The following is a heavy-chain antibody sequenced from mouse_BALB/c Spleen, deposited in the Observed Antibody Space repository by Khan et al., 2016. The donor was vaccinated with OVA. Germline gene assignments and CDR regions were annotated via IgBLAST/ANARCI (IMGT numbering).Heavy chain of an antibody. CDR1: GDSITTGY. CDR2: IISTGYT. D-gene: IGHD2-14*01. V-gene: IGHV3-8*02. CDR3: ARSTYRYAFVY. J-gene: IGHJ3*01. Sequence: EVQLQESGPSLVKPSQTLSLTCSVTGDSITTGYWNWIRKFPGNKLEYMGYIISTGYTYYNPSLKSRLFTIRHTSNNQYYLQLNSVTDEDTATYYCARSTYRYAFVYWGQGTLVTVSA.